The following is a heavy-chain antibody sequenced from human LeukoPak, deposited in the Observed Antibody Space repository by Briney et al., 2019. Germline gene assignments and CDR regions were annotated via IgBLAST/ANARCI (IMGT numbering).Heavy chain of an antibody. Sequence: GGSLRLSCAASGFTFSNFAMNWVRQAPGKGLEWVSYISSTSSTIYYADSVKGRFTISRDTAKNSLYLQMNSLRAEDTAVYSCARGDYGDYWNYYYMDVWGKGTTVTVSS. D-gene: IGHD4-17*01. V-gene: IGHV3-48*01. CDR3: ARGDYGDYWNYYYMDV. CDR1: GFTFSNFA. CDR2: ISSTSSTI. J-gene: IGHJ6*03.